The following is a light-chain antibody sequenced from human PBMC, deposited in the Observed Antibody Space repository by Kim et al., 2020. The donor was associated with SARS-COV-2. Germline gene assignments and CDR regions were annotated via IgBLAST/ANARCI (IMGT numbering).Light chain of an antibody. Sequence: ALTQPASVSGSPGQSITISCTGTSSDVGGYNYVSWYQQHPGKVPKLMIFDVSNRPSGVSNRFSGSKSGNTASLTISGLQAEDEADYYCSSYTSSSTLEVFGTGTKVTVL. CDR1: SSDVGGYNY. V-gene: IGLV2-14*03. CDR3: SSYTSSSTLEV. CDR2: DVS. J-gene: IGLJ1*01.